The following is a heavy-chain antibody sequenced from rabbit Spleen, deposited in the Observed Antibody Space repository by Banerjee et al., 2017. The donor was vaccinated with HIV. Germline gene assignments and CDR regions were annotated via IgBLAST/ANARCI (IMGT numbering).Heavy chain of an antibody. CDR3: ARTSGLAGTYGYLNL. V-gene: IGHV1S40*01. J-gene: IGHJ4*01. Sequence: QSLEKSGGGLVKPGTSLTLTCTASGFSFSGNYMCWVRQAPGKGLEWIACIYTGSSGSTYYASWAKGRFTISKTSSTTVTLQMTSLTAADTATYFCARTSGLAGTYGYLNLWGPGTLVTVS. D-gene: IGHD1-1*01. CDR1: GFSFSGNY. CDR2: IYTGSSGST.